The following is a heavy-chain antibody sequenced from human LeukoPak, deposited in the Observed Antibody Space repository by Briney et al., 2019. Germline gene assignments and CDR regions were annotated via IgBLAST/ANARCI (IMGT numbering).Heavy chain of an antibody. J-gene: IGHJ5*02. CDR3: ARAGHSSGWAGWFDP. V-gene: IGHV3-30-3*01. Sequence: GGSLRLSCAASGFTFSSYAMHWVRQAPGKGLEWVAVISYDGSNKYYADSVKGRFTISRDNSKNTLYLQMNGLRAEDTAVYYCARAGHSSGWAGWFDPWGQGTLVTVSS. CDR1: GFTFSSYA. D-gene: IGHD6-19*01. CDR2: ISYDGSNK.